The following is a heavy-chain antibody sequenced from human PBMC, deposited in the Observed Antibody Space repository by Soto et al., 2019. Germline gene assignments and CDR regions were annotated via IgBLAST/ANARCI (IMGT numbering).Heavy chain of an antibody. V-gene: IGHV1-8*01. CDR3: ASDMSTT. CDR1: GYTFTSHD. D-gene: IGHD2-2*01. Sequence: QVQLVQSGAEVKKPGASVKVSCKASGYTFTSHDINWMRQTTGQGLEWMGWMNPNSCHTNYAQNFKGTVTMTRNTSINTANMEMTNLRSEDTAIYYCASDMSTTWGQGTLVTVSS. CDR2: MNPNSCHT. J-gene: IGHJ5*02.